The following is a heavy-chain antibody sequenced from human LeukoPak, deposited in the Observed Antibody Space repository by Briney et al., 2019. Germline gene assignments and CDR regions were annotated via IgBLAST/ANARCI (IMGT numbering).Heavy chain of an antibody. Sequence: GGSLRLSCAASGFTFSNYTMHWIRQAPGKGLEYVSGISSNGGGTYYANSLKGRFTISRDNSKNTLYLQMGSLRAEDMAVYYCARSFTILEWFDPWGQGTLVTVSS. J-gene: IGHJ5*02. D-gene: IGHD3-3*01. CDR1: GFTFSNYT. V-gene: IGHV3-64*01. CDR3: ARSFTILEWFDP. CDR2: ISSNGGGT.